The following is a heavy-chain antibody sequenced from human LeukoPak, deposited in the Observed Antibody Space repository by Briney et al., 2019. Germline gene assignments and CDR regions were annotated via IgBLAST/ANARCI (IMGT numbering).Heavy chain of an antibody. CDR1: GGTFSSYA. CDR2: IIPIFGTA. J-gene: IGHJ6*02. V-gene: IGHV1-69*13. Sequence: WASVKVSCKASGGTFSSYAISWVRPAPGQGLEWMGGIIPIFGTANYAQKFQGRVTITADESTSTAYMELSSLRSEDTAVYYCATSSYSYGSSYYYYYGMDVWGQGTTVTVSS. D-gene: IGHD5-18*01. CDR3: ATSSYSYGSSYYYYYGMDV.